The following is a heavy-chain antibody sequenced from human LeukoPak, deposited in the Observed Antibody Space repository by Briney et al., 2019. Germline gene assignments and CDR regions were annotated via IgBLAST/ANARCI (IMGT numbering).Heavy chain of an antibody. Sequence: QTGGSLRLSCVASGFTLSKYHMNWVRQAPGKGLEWVSYINSGSSTLLYADSVKGRFTISRDNAKSALYLQMSSLRAEDTAVYYCMREDPILVGDVWGKGTTVTISS. CDR1: GFTLSKYH. D-gene: IGHD3-3*01. J-gene: IGHJ6*04. V-gene: IGHV3-48*01. CDR2: INSGSSTL. CDR3: MREDPILVGDV.